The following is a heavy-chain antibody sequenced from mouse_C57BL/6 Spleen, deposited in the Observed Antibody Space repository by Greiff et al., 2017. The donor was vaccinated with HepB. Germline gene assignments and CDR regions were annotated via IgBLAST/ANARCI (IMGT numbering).Heavy chain of an antibody. CDR2: IYPGDGDT. CDR1: GYAFSSYW. CDR3: ARGPYSNYAMDY. D-gene: IGHD2-5*01. Sequence: QVHVKQSGAELVKPGASVKISCKASGYAFSSYWMNWVKQRPGKGLEWIGQIYPGDGDTNYNGKFKGKATLTADKSSSTAYMQLSSLTSEDSAVYFCARGPYSNYAMDYWGQGTSVTVSS. J-gene: IGHJ4*01. V-gene: IGHV1-80*01.